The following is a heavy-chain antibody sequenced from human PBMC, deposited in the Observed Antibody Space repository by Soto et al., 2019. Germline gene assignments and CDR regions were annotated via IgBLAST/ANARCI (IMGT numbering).Heavy chain of an antibody. V-gene: IGHV3-11*01. J-gene: IGHJ4*02. CDR3: ARGLYSYRVFGY. CDR1: GFTFSDYY. Sequence: GGSLRLSCAASGFTFSDYYMTWLRQAPGKGLEWVSYISSSGTTIYYADSVKGRFTISRDNAKNSLYLQMKSLRAEDTSVYYFARGLYSYRVFGYWVQGTLVTVSS. CDR2: ISSSGTTI. D-gene: IGHD5-18*01.